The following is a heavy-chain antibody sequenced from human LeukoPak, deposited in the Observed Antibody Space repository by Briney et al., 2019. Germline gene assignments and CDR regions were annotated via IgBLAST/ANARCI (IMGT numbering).Heavy chain of an antibody. D-gene: IGHD3-22*01. Sequence: GGSLRLSCAASGFTFSSYWMSWVRQAPGKGLEWVANIKRDRSEKYYVDSVKGRFTIPRDNAKNSLYLQMNSLRAEDTAVYYCARSHPYYYDSRLPEHIDYWGQGTLVTVSS. CDR1: GFTFSSYW. J-gene: IGHJ4*02. CDR2: IKRDRSEK. CDR3: ARSHPYYYDSRLPEHIDY. V-gene: IGHV3-7*01.